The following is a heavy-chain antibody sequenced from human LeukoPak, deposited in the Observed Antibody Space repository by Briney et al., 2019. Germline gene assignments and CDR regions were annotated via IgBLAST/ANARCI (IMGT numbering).Heavy chain of an antibody. CDR2: IITTFGTA. V-gene: IGHV1-69*05. Sequence: SLKVSCKASGGTFSSYSISWVRQAPGQRLEWMGRIITTFGTANYAQKFQGRVTITTDKSTITTYIELSSLRSEDTAVYYCARESLDGYYVSSGPTEYFQHWGQGTLVTVSS. CDR3: ARESLDGYYVSSGPTEYFQH. CDR1: GGTFSSYS. D-gene: IGHD3-22*01. J-gene: IGHJ1*01.